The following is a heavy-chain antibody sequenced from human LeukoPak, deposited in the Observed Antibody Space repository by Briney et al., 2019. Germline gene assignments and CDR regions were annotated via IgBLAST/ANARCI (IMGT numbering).Heavy chain of an antibody. J-gene: IGHJ4*02. CDR1: GFTLSSYA. Sequence: GGSLRLSCAASGFTLSSYAMSWVRQAPGKGLEWVSGISGSGGSTYYADSVKGRFTISRDNSKNTLYLQMNSLRAEDTAVYYCAKDRDYCSSTSCQATLDYWGQGTLVTVSS. D-gene: IGHD2-2*01. CDR2: ISGSGGST. V-gene: IGHV3-23*01. CDR3: AKDRDYCSSTSCQATLDY.